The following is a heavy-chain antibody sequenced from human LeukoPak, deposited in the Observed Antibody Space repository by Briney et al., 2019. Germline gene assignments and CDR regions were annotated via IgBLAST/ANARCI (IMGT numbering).Heavy chain of an antibody. J-gene: IGHJ6*03. CDR2: INPSRNT. D-gene: IGHD3-16*01. V-gene: IGHV4-34*01. CDR1: GGSFSGYY. Sequence: PSETLSLTCAVFGGSFSGYYWNWIRQPPGKGLEWIGQINPSRNTNYNPSLKSRVTISVDTSKKQFSLKLSSVTAADTAVYYCARETSQKGAHYMDVWGKGTTVTISS. CDR3: ARETSQKGAHYMDV.